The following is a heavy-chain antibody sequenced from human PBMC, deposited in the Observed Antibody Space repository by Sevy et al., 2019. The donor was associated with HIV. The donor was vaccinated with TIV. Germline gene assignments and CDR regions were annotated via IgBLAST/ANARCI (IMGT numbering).Heavy chain of an antibody. CDR3: ARDYDGPLDFDY. CDR1: GFTFSSYA. Sequence: GGSLRLSCAASGFTFSSYAMHWVRQAPGKGLEWVAVISYDGSNKYYADSVKGRFTISRDNSKNTLYLQMNSLRAEDTAVYYCARDYDGPLDFDYWGQRTLVTVSS. V-gene: IGHV3-30-3*01. J-gene: IGHJ4*02. D-gene: IGHD3-22*01. CDR2: ISYDGSNK.